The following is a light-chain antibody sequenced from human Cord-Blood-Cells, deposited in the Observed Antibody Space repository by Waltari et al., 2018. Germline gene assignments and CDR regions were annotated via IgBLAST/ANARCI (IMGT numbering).Light chain of an antibody. CDR1: QSVSSSY. V-gene: IGKV3-20*01. J-gene: IGKJ3*01. CDR2: CAS. Sequence: EIVLTQSPGTLSLSPGKRATLSCRASQSVSSSYLAWYQQKPGQAPRLLIYCASSRATGIPDRFSGSGSGTDFTLTISRLEPEDFAVYYCQQYGSSQFTFGPGTKVDIK. CDR3: QQYGSSQFT.